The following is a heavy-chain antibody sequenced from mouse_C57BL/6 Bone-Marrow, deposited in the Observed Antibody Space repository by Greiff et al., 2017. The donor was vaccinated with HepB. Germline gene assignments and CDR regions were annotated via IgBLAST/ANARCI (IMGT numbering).Heavy chain of an antibody. Sequence: EVKLVESGAELVRPGASVKLSCTASGFNIKDDYMHWVKQRPEQGLEWIGWIDPENGDTEYASKFQGKATITADTSSNTAYLQLSSLTSEDTAVYYCTTRGNGYSWFAYWGQGTLVTVSA. J-gene: IGHJ3*01. V-gene: IGHV14-4*01. CDR1: GFNIKDDY. CDR3: TTRGNGYSWFAY. CDR2: IDPENGDT. D-gene: IGHD2-3*01.